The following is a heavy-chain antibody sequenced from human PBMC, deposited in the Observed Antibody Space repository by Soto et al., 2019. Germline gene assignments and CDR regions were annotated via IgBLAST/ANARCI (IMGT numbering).Heavy chain of an antibody. D-gene: IGHD6-13*01. J-gene: IGHJ4*02. CDR1: GASFSGSH. CDR3: ARVSPDSSTRYTGAFDY. Sequence: QVQLQQWGAGLLKPSETLSLTCAVYGASFSGSHWSWIRQPPGKGLEWIGEIHHTGTTKYNPSLKSLASISVDTSKNQCSLRLRSVAATDTAVYYCARVSPDSSTRYTGAFDYWGQGTLATVS. CDR2: IHHTGTT. V-gene: IGHV4-34*01.